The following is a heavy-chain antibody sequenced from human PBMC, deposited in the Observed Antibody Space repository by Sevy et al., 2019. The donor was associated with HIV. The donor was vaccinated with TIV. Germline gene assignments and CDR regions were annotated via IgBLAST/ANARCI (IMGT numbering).Heavy chain of an antibody. J-gene: IGHJ4*02. V-gene: IGHV1-8*02. CDR2: MNPNSGNT. Sequence: ASVKVSCKASGYTFTSYDINWVRQATGQGLEWMGWMNPNSGNTCYAQKFQGRVTMTRNTSISTAYMELSSLRSEDTAVYYCARDTYYYDSSGYFIFDSWGQGTLVTVSS. CDR1: GYTFTSYD. D-gene: IGHD3-22*01. CDR3: ARDTYYYDSSGYFIFDS.